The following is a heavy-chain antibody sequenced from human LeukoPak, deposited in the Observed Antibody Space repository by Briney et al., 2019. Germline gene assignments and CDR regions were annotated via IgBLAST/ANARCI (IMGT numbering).Heavy chain of an antibody. Sequence: GGSLRLSCAASGFTFSDYYMSWIRQAPGKGLEWVAIISYDGSNKYYADSVKGRFTISRDNSKNTLYLQMNSLRAEDTAVYYCAKGSPVVPAATPRDYYYYGMDVWGQGITVTVSS. D-gene: IGHD2-2*01. V-gene: IGHV3-30*18. CDR2: ISYDGSNK. CDR1: GFTFSDYY. J-gene: IGHJ6*02. CDR3: AKGSPVVPAATPRDYYYYGMDV.